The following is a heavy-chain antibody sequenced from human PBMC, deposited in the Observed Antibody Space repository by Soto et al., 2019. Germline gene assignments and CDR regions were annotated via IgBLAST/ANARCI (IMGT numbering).Heavy chain of an antibody. CDR2: IIPIFGTA. CDR1: GGTFSSYA. CDR3: ARADVLRYFDWFKYYYYYYGMDV. D-gene: IGHD3-9*01. Sequence: ASVKVSCKASGGTFSSYAISWVRQAPGQGLEWMGGIIPIFGTANYAQKFQGRVTITADKSTSTAYMELSSLRSEDTAVYYCARADVLRYFDWFKYYYYYYGMDVWGQGTTVTVSS. J-gene: IGHJ6*02. V-gene: IGHV1-69*06.